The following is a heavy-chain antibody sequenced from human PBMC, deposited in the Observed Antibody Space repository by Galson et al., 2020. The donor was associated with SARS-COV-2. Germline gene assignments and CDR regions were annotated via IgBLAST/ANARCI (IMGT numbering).Heavy chain of an antibody. CDR3: ARTQYDSRGYDY. CDR2: IYYSGST. J-gene: IGHJ4*02. Sequence: SETLSLTCSVSGGSIGFYYWSWIRQPPGKGLEWIGYIYYSGSTNYSPSLKSRVTMSVDTSENQFSLNLSSVTAADTAVYYCARTQYDSRGYDYWVQGTLVTVSS. D-gene: IGHD3-22*01. CDR1: GGSIGFYY. V-gene: IGHV4-59*01.